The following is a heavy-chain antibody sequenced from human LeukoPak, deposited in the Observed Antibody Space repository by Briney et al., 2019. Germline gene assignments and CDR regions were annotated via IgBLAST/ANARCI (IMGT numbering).Heavy chain of an antibody. CDR3: ASSGSYPGGGVDY. D-gene: IGHD1-26*01. V-gene: IGHV4-39*01. CDR1: GGSISSSSYY. Sequence: PSETLSLTCTVSGGSISSSSYYWGWIRQPPGKGLEWIGNIYYSGSTYYIPSLKSRVTISVDTSKNQFSLKLNSVTAADTAVYYCASSGSYPGGGVDYWGQGTLVTVSS. CDR2: IYYSGST. J-gene: IGHJ4*02.